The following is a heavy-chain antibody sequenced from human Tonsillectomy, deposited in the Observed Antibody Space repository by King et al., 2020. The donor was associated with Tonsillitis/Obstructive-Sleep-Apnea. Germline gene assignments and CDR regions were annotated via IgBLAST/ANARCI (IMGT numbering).Heavy chain of an antibody. Sequence: VQLVESGGGLVQPGGSLRLSCSASGFTLSTYPMHWVRQAPGKGLEYVSGISSNGGSTYYADSVKGRFTISRDNSKNTLYLQMNSLRAEDTAVYYCVKDQGRYCTGGVCFSFDFWSQGTLVTVSS. V-gene: IGHV3-64D*06. CDR1: GFTLSTYP. J-gene: IGHJ4*02. D-gene: IGHD2-8*02. CDR3: VKDQGRYCTGGVCFSFDF. CDR2: ISSNGGST.